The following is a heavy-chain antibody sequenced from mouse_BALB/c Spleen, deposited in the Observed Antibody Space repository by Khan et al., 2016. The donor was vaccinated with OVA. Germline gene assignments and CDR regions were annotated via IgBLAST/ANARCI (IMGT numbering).Heavy chain of an antibody. CDR3: ARELRLGGFAY. D-gene: IGHD1-2*01. V-gene: IGHV2-6-7*01. Sequence: VQLQQSGPGLVAPSQSLSITYTVSGFSLTGFGINWVRQPPGKGLEWLGMIWGDGSTDYNSVLKSRLSISKDNSKSQVFLKMNSLQTDDTARYYCARELRLGGFAYWGQGTLVTVSA. CDR2: IWGDGST. CDR1: GFSLTGFG. J-gene: IGHJ3*01.